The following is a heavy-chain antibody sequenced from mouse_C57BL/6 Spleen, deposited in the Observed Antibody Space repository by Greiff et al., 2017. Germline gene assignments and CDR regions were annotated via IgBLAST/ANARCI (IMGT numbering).Heavy chain of an antibody. CDR2: ISSGGDYI. Sequence: EVQLQQSGAGLVKPGGSLKLSCAASGFTFSSYAMSWVRQTPEKRLEWVAYISSGGDYIYYADTVKGRFTISRDNARNTLYLQMSSLKSEDTTMDYYTRSETGTGFGYWGQGTTLTVSS. CDR1: GFTFSSYA. J-gene: IGHJ2*01. V-gene: IGHV5-9-1*02. D-gene: IGHD4-1*01. CDR3: TRSETGTGFGY.